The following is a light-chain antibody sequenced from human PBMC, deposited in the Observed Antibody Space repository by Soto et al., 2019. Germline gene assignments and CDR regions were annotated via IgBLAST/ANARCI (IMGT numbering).Light chain of an antibody. CDR2: LTS. Sequence: DIVMTQSPLSLPVTLGEPASISCRSSQNLLHSAGHDYVDWYVQKPGQSPQLLLYLTSNRASGVPDRFSCSGSGTDFTLRISRVEAEDVGTYFCMQCLQTPCTFGQGTKLDIK. CDR1: QNLLHSAGHDY. J-gene: IGKJ2*02. CDR3: MQCLQTPCT. V-gene: IGKV2-28*01.